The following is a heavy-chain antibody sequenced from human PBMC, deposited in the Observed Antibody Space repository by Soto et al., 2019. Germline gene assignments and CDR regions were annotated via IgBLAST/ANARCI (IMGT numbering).Heavy chain of an antibody. J-gene: IGHJ5*02. CDR2: INSDGSST. CDR1: GFTFSSYW. CDR3: ARLCGGFIAVAGTRWFDP. Sequence: GGSLRLSCAASGFTFSSYWMHWVRQAPGKGLVWVSRINSDGSSTSYADSVKGRFTIARDNAKNTLYLQMNSLRAEDTAVYYCARLCGGFIAVAGTRWFDPWGQGTLVTVSS. D-gene: IGHD6-19*01. V-gene: IGHV3-74*01.